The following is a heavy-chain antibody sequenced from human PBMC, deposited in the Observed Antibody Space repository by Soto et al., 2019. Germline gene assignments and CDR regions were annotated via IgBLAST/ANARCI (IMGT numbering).Heavy chain of an antibody. D-gene: IGHD6-19*01. CDR1: GYTFTGYY. Sequence: ASVKVSCKASGYTFTGYYMHWVRQAPGQGLEWMGWINPNSGGTNYAQKFQGWVTMTRDTSISTAYMELSRLRSDDTAVYYCARGLAVAGMGEYYYYYGVDVWGQGTTVTVPS. V-gene: IGHV1-2*04. CDR2: INPNSGGT. J-gene: IGHJ6*02. CDR3: ARGLAVAGMGEYYYYYGVDV.